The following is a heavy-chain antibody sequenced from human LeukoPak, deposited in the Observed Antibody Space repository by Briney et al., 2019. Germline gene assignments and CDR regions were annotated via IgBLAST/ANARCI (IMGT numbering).Heavy chain of an antibody. D-gene: IGHD3-10*01. CDR3: ARADTMVRGVIITNGFDAFDI. J-gene: IGHJ3*02. Sequence: SVKVSCKASGGTFSSYAISWVRQAPGQGLEWMGRIIPILGIANYAQKFQGRVTITADKSTSTAYMELSSLRSEDTAVYYCARADTMVRGVIITNGFDAFDIWGQGTMVTVSS. CDR2: IIPILGIA. CDR1: GGTFSSYA. V-gene: IGHV1-69*04.